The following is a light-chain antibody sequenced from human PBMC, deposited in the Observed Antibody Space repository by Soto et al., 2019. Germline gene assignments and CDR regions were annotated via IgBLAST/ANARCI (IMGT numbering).Light chain of an antibody. CDR3: AAWEDSLNGPGA. J-gene: IGLJ1*01. Sequence: QSVLTQPPSASGTPGQRVTISCSGSSSNIGINTVNWYQQLPGKAPKLLIYSNNQRPSGVPDRFSGSKSGTSASLAISGLHSDYDSDYYRAAWEDSLNGPGAFGTGTKLTVL. CDR1: SSNIGINT. CDR2: SNN. V-gene: IGLV1-44*01.